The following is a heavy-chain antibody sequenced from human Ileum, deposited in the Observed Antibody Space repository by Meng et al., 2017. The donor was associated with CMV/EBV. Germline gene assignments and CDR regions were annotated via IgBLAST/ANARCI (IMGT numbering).Heavy chain of an antibody. V-gene: IGHV3-11*04. D-gene: IGHD2-2*01. Sequence: GGSLRPSCAASGFTFIDYYLSWIRQEPGKGMEWVSYISSSGSTIYYADSVKGRFTISRDNAKKSLYMKMKSLRTEDTAVYYCARDRGLYCSSTSCRDYWGQGTLVTVSS. CDR1: GFTFIDYY. CDR2: ISSSGSTI. J-gene: IGHJ4*02. CDR3: ARDRGLYCSSTSCRDY.